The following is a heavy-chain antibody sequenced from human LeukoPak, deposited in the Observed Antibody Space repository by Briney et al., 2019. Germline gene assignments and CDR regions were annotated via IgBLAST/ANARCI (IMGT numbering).Heavy chain of an antibody. CDR3: ARQGGRIQLWSYFDY. V-gene: IGHV5-51*01. D-gene: IGHD5-18*01. CDR2: IYPGDSDT. Sequence: GESLKISCKGSGYSFTSYWISWVRQMPGKGLEWMGIIYPGDSDTRYSPSFQGQVTISADKSISTAYLQWSSLKASDTAMYYCARQGGRIQLWSYFDYWGQGTLVTVSS. CDR1: GYSFTSYW. J-gene: IGHJ4*02.